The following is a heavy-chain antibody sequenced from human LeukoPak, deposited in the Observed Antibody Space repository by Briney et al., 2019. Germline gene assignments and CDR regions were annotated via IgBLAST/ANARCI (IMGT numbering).Heavy chain of an antibody. CDR2: ISGSGGSA. Sequence: PGGSLRLSCAASGIRFSSYAMSWVRQAPGKGLEWVSAISGSGGSAFYADFAKGRFTISRDNSKNTLYLQMNSLRVEDTAVFYCAKGMSGSAPYNWFDPWGQGTLVTVSS. CDR3: AKGMSGSAPYNWFDP. V-gene: IGHV3-23*01. D-gene: IGHD2-15*01. J-gene: IGHJ5*02. CDR1: GIRFSSYA.